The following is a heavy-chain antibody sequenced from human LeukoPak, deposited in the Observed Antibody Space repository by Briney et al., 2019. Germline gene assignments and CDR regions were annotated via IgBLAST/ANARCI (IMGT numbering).Heavy chain of an antibody. Sequence: GGSLRLSCAASGFTFSSQWMHWVRQAPGKGLVWVSRVNSDGSSTNYADSVKGRFTISRDNAKNTLYLQMNNLRVEDTAVYYCARDPRNYGSGSYSDYWGQGTLVTVSS. CDR3: ARDPRNYGSGSYSDY. V-gene: IGHV3-74*01. CDR2: VNSDGSST. CDR1: GFTFSSQW. D-gene: IGHD3-10*01. J-gene: IGHJ4*02.